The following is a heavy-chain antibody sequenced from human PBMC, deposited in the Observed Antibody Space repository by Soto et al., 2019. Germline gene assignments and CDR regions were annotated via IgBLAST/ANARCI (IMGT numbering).Heavy chain of an antibody. Sequence: QVQLVESGGGLVKPGGSLRLSCAASGFTFSDYYMSWIRQAPGKGLEWVSYISSSGSTIYYADSVKGRFTISRDNAKNSLYLQMNSLRAEDTAVYYCARFRRYYDFWSGYRGYYFDYWGQGTLVTVSS. CDR3: ARFRRYYDFWSGYRGYYFDY. V-gene: IGHV3-11*01. J-gene: IGHJ4*02. CDR2: ISSSGSTI. CDR1: GFTFSDYY. D-gene: IGHD3-3*01.